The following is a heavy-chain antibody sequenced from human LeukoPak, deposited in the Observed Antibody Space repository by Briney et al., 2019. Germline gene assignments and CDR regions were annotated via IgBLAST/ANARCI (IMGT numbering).Heavy chain of an antibody. V-gene: IGHV4-30-2*01. J-gene: IGHJ5*02. D-gene: IGHD3-10*01. CDR1: GGSISSGGYY. CDR2: IYHSGST. Sequence: SETLSLTCTVSGGSISSGGYYWSWIRQPPGKGLEWIGYIYHSGSTYYNPSLKSRVTISVDTSKNQFSLKLSSVTAADTAVYYCARDRHGSGWDSWFDPWGQGTLVTVSS. CDR3: ARDRHGSGWDSWFDP.